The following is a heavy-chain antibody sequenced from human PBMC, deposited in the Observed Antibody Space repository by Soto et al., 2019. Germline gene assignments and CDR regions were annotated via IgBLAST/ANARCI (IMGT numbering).Heavy chain of an antibody. CDR1: GGTFSSYA. CDR2: IIPIFGTA. J-gene: IGHJ4*02. V-gene: IGHV1-69*13. D-gene: IGHD1-1*01. Sequence: SVKVSCKASGGTFSSYAISWVRQAPGQGLEWMGGIIPIFGTANYAQKFQGRVTITADESTSTAYMELSSLRSEDTAVYYCARGWVQEHLDYWGQGTLVTVSS. CDR3: ARGWVQEHLDY.